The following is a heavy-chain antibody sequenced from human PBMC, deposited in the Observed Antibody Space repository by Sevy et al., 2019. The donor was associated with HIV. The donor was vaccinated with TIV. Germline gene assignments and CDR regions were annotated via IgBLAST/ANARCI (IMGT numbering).Heavy chain of an antibody. Sequence: SETLSLTCTVSGGSISSSSYYWGWIRQPPGKGLEWIGSIYYSGSTYYNPSLKSRVTISVDTSENQFSLKLSSVTAADTAVYYCARPNSSGWYFFYYWGQGTLVTVSS. CDR3: ARPNSSGWYFFYY. CDR1: GGSISSSSYY. CDR2: IYYSGST. V-gene: IGHV4-39*01. J-gene: IGHJ4*02. D-gene: IGHD6-19*01.